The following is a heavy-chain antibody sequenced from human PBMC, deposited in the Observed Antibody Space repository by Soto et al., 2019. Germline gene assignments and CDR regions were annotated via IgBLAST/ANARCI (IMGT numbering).Heavy chain of an antibody. V-gene: IGHV4-31*03. D-gene: IGHD3-22*01. CDR2: IYYTGST. Sequence: QVQLQESGPGLVKPSQTLSLICTVSGGSINSGGYYWSWIRQLPGKGLEWIGYIYYTGSTYYNPSLKSRITISVDTSANQLSLKLSSVTAADTAIYFCARVFKTMSFCYGMDVWGQGTAVAVSS. J-gene: IGHJ6*02. CDR1: GGSINSGGYY. CDR3: ARVFKTMSFCYGMDV.